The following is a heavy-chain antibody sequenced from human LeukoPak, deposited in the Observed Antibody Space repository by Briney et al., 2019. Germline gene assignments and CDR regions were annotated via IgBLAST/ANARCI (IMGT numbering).Heavy chain of an antibody. CDR3: ARGTRGVAAAGLYYYYMDV. Sequence: PSETLSLTCAVYGGSFSGYYWSWIRQPPGKGLEWIGEINHSGSTNYNPSLKSRVTISVDTSKNQFSLKLSSVTAADTAVYYCARGTRGVAAAGLYYYYMDVWGKGTTVTVSS. CDR1: GGSFSGYY. V-gene: IGHV4-34*01. J-gene: IGHJ6*03. D-gene: IGHD6-13*01. CDR2: INHSGST.